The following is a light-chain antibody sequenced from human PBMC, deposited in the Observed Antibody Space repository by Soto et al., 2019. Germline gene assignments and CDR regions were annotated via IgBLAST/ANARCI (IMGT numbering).Light chain of an antibody. V-gene: IGLV3-1*01. CDR3: QAWDSVSDVV. CDR1: KLGDKF. CDR2: QDT. Sequence: SYELTQPPSVSVSPGQTASITCSGDKLGDKFTCWYQQKPGQSPVLLIYQDTRRPSGIPERFSGSNSGNTTTLTISGTQAMDEADYYCQAWDSVSDVVFGGGTKLTV. J-gene: IGLJ2*01.